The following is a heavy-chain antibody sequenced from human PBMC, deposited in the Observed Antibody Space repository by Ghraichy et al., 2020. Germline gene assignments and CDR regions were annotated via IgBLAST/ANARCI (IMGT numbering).Heavy chain of an antibody. CDR2: IRGNGGGT. CDR1: GFSFSSHA. D-gene: IGHD4-17*01. V-gene: IGHV3-23*01. J-gene: IGHJ4*02. CDR3: APRGVSVTNEWGFFDY. Sequence: GGSLRLSCAASGFSFSSHAMGWVRQAPGKGLEWVSAIRGNGGGTYYADSVTGRFTISRDNSKKTVFLQMNSLRAGDTAVYDCAPRGVSVTNEWGFFDYWGQGTLVTVSP.